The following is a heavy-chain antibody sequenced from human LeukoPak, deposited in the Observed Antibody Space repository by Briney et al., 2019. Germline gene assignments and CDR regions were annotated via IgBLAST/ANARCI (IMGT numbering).Heavy chain of an antibody. CDR3: ARQVQHSYYYYYMDV. J-gene: IGHJ6*03. V-gene: IGHV1-18*01. CDR1: GYTLTSYG. Sequence: ASVKVSCKASGYTLTSYGISWVRQAPGQGLEWMGWISAYNGNTNYAQKLQGRVTMTTDTSTSTAYMVLRSLRSDDTAVYYCARQVQHSYYYYYMDVWGKGTTVTVSS. CDR2: ISAYNGNT.